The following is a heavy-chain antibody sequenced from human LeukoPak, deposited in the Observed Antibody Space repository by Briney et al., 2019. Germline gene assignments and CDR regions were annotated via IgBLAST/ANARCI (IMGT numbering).Heavy chain of an antibody. V-gene: IGHV1-8*01. CDR1: GYTFTSYD. Sequence: ASVKVSCKASGYTFTSYDINWVRQATGQGLEWMGWTNPNSGNTGYAQKFQGRVTMTRNTSISTAYMELSSLRSEDTAVYYCARDKWELLQLDYWGQGTLVTVSS. J-gene: IGHJ4*02. D-gene: IGHD1-26*01. CDR3: ARDKWELLQLDY. CDR2: TNPNSGNT.